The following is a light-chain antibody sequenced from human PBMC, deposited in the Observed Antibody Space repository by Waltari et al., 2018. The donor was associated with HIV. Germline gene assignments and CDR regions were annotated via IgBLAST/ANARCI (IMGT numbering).Light chain of an antibody. CDR3: CSYAGSGLV. CDR1: SSDVGAYTL. J-gene: IGLJ3*02. Sequence: QSALTQSASVSGSPGQSITISCTGTSSDVGAYTLVSWYQQHPGEVPKLLIYEFTKLPLGVSTRFSGSKAANAASLTISGLQAEDEADYYCCSYAGSGLVFGGGTKLTVL. CDR2: EFT. V-gene: IGLV2-23*02.